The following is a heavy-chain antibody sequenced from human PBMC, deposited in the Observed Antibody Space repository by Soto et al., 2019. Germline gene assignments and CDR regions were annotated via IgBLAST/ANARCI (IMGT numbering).Heavy chain of an antibody. CDR2: IDHSGST. D-gene: IGHD6-19*01. CDR1: GGSLSSTNW. CDR3: VRDSGNGWKDY. V-gene: IGHV4-4*02. J-gene: IGHJ4*02. Sequence: QVQLHESVPGLVKPSGTLSLTCAVTGGSLSSTNWWNLVRQPPGKGLEGIGEIDHSGSTNYNPSLKSRVTMSVHKPKHQFSLKLSSVTAAATAVYYCVRDSGNGWKDYWGQGTLVTVSS.